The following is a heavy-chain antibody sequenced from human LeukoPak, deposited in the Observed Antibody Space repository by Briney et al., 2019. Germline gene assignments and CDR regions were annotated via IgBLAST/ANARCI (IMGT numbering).Heavy chain of an antibody. V-gene: IGHV1-2*06. CDR2: INPNNGGT. CDR3: ARMSPPLQYNWFDP. CDR1: GYTFTGCY. J-gene: IGHJ5*02. Sequence: ASVKVSCKASGYTFTGCYIHWVRQAPGQGLEWMGRINPNNGGTNYAQKFQGRVTMTRDTSISTVYMDLSRLRSDDMAVYYCARMSPPLQYNWFDPWGQGTLVTVFS. D-gene: IGHD1-14*01.